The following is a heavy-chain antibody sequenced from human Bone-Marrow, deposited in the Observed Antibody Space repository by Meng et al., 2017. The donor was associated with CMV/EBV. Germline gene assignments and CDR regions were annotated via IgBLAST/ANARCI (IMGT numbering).Heavy chain of an antibody. V-gene: IGHV4-38-2*02. CDR1: GYSISSGYY. CDR2: IYYSGST. CDR3: ARVGFGGLEWLSSFGWSY. D-gene: IGHD3-3*01. Sequence: SETLSLTCTVSGYSISSGYYWGWIRQPPGKGLEWIGSIYYSGSTYYNPSLKSRVTISVDTSKNQFSLKLSSVTAADTAVYYCARVGFGGLEWLSSFGWSYWGQGTLVTVSS. J-gene: IGHJ4*02.